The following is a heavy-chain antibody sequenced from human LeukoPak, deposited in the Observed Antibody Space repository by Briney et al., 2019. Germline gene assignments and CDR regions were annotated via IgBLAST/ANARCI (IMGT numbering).Heavy chain of an antibody. V-gene: IGHV1-69*06. CDR1: GYTFTGYY. CDR2: IIPIFGTA. D-gene: IGHD2-2*01. CDR3: ARVTRPDY. Sequence: SVKVSCKASGYTFTGYYMHWVRQAPGQGLEWMGRIIPIFGTANYAQKFQGRVTITADKSTSTAYMELSSLRSEDTAVYYCARVTRPDYWGQGTLVTVSS. J-gene: IGHJ4*02.